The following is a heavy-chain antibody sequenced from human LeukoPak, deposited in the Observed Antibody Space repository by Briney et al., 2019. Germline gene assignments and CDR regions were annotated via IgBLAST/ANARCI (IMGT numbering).Heavy chain of an antibody. J-gene: IGHJ5*02. CDR1: GYSFTSYW. CDR3: ARLFTDFWSRSGWFDP. CDR2: IYPGDSDT. D-gene: IGHD3-3*01. Sequence: GESLKISCKGSGYSFTSYWIGWVRQMPGKGLEWMGMIYPGDSDTRYSPSFQGQVTISADKSISTAYLQWSSLKASDTAMYYCARLFTDFWSRSGWFDPWGQGTLVTVSS. V-gene: IGHV5-51*01.